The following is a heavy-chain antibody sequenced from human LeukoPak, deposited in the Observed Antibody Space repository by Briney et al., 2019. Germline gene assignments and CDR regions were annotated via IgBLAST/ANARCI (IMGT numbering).Heavy chain of an antibody. V-gene: IGHV1-18*01. CDR2: ISAYNGNT. J-gene: IGHJ4*02. CDR3: ARDERSSSWFVSFDY. Sequence: ASVKVSCKASGYTFTSYGISWVRQAPGQGLEWMGWISAYNGNTNYAQKLQGRVTMTTDTSTSTAYMELRSLRSDDTAVYYCARDERSSSWFVSFDYWGQGTLVTVST. CDR1: GYTFTSYG. D-gene: IGHD6-13*01.